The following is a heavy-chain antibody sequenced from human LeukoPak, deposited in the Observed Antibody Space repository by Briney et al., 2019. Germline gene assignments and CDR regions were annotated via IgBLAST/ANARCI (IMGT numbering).Heavy chain of an antibody. D-gene: IGHD1-1*01. CDR2: IDPSGST. V-gene: IGHV4-59*01. CDR1: GGSISPYY. Sequence: SETLSLTCVVSGGSISPYYWSWIRQSPGKGLEWIGYIDPSGSTNYNPSLKSRVTISVDTSKNQFSLKLSSVTAADTAVYYCARGERPGPDYWGQGTLVTVSS. CDR3: ARGERPGPDY. J-gene: IGHJ4*02.